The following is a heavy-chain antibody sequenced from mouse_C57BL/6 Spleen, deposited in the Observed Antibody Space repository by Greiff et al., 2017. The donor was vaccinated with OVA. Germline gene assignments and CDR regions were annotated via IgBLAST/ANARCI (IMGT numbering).Heavy chain of an antibody. J-gene: IGHJ3*01. Sequence: QVQLQQPGAELVKPGASVKLSCKASGYTFTSYWMHWVKQRPGQGLEWIGMIHPNSGSTNYNEKFKSKATLTVDKSSSTAYMQLSSLTSEDSAVYYCARESYNYVAWFAYWGQGTLVTVSA. CDR2: IHPNSGST. CDR3: ARESYNYVAWFAY. D-gene: IGHD2-12*01. V-gene: IGHV1-64*01. CDR1: GYTFTSYW.